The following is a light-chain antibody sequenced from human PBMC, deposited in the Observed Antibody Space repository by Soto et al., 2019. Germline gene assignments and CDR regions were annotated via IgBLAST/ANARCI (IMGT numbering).Light chain of an antibody. Sequence: QSARTQPASVSGSPGQSSTISCTGTSSDVGGYNYVSWYQQHPGKAPKLMIYDVSNRLSGVSNRFSGSRSGNTASLTISGLQAEDEADYYCSSYTSSSTLVFGGGTKLTVL. V-gene: IGLV2-14*01. CDR3: SSYTSSSTLV. CDR2: DVS. J-gene: IGLJ2*01. CDR1: SSDVGGYNY.